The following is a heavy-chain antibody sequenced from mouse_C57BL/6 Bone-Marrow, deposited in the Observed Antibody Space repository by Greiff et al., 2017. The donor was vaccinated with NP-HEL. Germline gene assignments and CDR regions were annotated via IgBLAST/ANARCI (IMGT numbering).Heavy chain of an antibody. J-gene: IGHJ3*01. V-gene: IGHV2-6*01. D-gene: IGHD2-4*01. CDR3: AIYYDYDGAWFAY. Sequence: VKVIESGPGLVAPSQSLSITCTVSGFSLTSYGVDWVRQSPGKGLEWLGVIWGVGSTNYNSALKSRLSISKDNSKSQVFLKMNSLQTDDTAMYYCAIYYDYDGAWFAYWGQGTLVTVSA. CDR2: IWGVGST. CDR1: GFSLTSYG.